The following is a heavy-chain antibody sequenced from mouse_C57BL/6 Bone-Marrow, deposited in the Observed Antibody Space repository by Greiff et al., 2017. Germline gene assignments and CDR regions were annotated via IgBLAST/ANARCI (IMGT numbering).Heavy chain of an antibody. D-gene: IGHD1-1*01. Sequence: EVKLQESGAELVRPGASVKLSCTASGFNIKDYYMHWVKQRPEQGLEWIGRIDPEDGDTEYAPKFQGKATMTADTSSNTANLQLSSLTSEDTAVYYGTTLITTVEGAWFAYWGQGTLVTVSA. J-gene: IGHJ3*01. V-gene: IGHV14-1*01. CDR2: IDPEDGDT. CDR1: GFNIKDYY. CDR3: TTLITTVEGAWFAY.